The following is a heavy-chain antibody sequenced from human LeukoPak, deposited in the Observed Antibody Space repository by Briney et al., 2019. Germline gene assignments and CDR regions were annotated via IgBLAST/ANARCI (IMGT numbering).Heavy chain of an antibody. V-gene: IGHV3-48*01. CDR1: GFTFSYYS. J-gene: IGHJ6*03. CDR2: ISSSSRTI. Sequence: GGSLRLSCAASGFTFSYYSMNWVRQAPGKGLEWVSYISSSSRTIYYADSVKGRFTISRDNAKNSLYLQMNSLRAEDTAVYYCARSTVTLRGYYYFYMDVWGKGTTVTVSS. CDR3: ARSTVTLRGYYYFYMDV. D-gene: IGHD4-17*01.